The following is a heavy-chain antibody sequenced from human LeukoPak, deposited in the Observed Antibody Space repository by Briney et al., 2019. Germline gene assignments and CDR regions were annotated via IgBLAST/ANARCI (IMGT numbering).Heavy chain of an antibody. CDR3: ARLYYGSGRDKNWSDP. V-gene: IGHV5-51*01. Sequence: GASLKISCKGSGYSFTSYWIGWVRQLPGKGLEWMGIIYPGDSDTRYSPSFQGQVTISADKSTSTAYLQWSSLKASDTAMYYCARLYYGSGRDKNWSDPWGQGTLVTVSS. J-gene: IGHJ5*02. CDR1: GYSFTSYW. D-gene: IGHD3-10*01. CDR2: IYPGDSDT.